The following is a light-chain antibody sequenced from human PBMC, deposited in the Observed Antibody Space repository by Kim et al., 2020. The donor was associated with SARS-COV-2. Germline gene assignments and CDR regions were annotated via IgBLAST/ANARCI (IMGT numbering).Light chain of an antibody. CDR1: SSNIVSNY. V-gene: IGLV1-47*02. CDR3: AAWDDSLSYL. Sequence: PGQRVTISCTVTSSNIVSNYLYWHQQPPGTAPQLLFYSNNQPPSGVPHLFSCSKSGSSSSLATSGLRSEDEADYYCAAWDDSLSYLFGGGTQLTVL. CDR2: SNN. J-gene: IGLJ3*02.